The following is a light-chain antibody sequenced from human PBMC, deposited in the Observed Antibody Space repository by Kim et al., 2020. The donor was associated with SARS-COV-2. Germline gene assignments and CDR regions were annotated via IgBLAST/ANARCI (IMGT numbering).Light chain of an antibody. V-gene: IGLV4-69*01. J-gene: IGLJ3*02. CDR1: SGRSSYA. CDR2: VNSDGSH. Sequence: QPVLTQSPSASASLGASVKLTCTLSSGRSSYAIAWHQQQPEKGPRYLMKVNSDGSHSKGDGIPDRFSGSTSGAERYLTISSLQSEDEADYYCQTWGTGFWVFGGGTKVTVL. CDR3: QTWGTGFWV.